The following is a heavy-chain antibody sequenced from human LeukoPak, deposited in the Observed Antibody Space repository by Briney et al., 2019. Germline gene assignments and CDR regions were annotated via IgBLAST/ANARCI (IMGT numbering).Heavy chain of an antibody. CDR2: INHSGST. CDR3: ARGEARGYLLELTTGYYYYGMDV. D-gene: IGHD5-18*01. CDR1: GGSFSGYY. J-gene: IGHJ6*02. Sequence: PSETLSLTCAVYGGSFSGYYWSWIRQPPGKGLEWIGEINHSGSTNYNPSLKSRVTISVDTSKNQFSLKLSSVTAADTAVYYCARGEARGYLLELTTGYYYYGMDVWGQGTTVTVSS. V-gene: IGHV4-34*01.